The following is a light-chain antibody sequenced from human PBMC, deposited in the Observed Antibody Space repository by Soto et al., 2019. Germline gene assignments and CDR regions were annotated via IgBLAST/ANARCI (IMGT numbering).Light chain of an antibody. CDR3: QQRSNWPPI. CDR2: DAS. V-gene: IGKV3-11*01. J-gene: IGKJ1*01. Sequence: EIVLTQSPATLSLSPGERATLSCRASQSVSSYLAWYQQKPGQAPRLLIYDASNRATGIPARLSGSGSGTDFNLTISRIEFEDFAVHYCQQRSNWPPIFGSGTRV. CDR1: QSVSSY.